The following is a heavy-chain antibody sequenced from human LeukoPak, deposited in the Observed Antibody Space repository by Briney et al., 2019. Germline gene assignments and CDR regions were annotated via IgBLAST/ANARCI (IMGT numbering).Heavy chain of an antibody. D-gene: IGHD6-13*01. V-gene: IGHV1-8*01. Sequence: GASVKVSCKASGYTFTSYDINWVRQATGQGLAWMGWMNPNSGNTGYAQKFQGRVTMTRNTSISTAYMELSSLRSEDTAVYYCARGQGYSSTQGVWFDPWGQGTLVTVSS. CDR3: ARGQGYSSTQGVWFDP. CDR2: MNPNSGNT. CDR1: GYTFTSYD. J-gene: IGHJ5*02.